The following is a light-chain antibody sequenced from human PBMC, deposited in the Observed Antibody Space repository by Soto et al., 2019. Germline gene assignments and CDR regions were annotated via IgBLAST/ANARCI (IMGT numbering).Light chain of an antibody. CDR2: KIS. V-gene: IGKV2-24*01. CDR3: MQATQSYT. Sequence: DIVLTQTRLSSPVTLGQPASISCRSSQSLVHIDGNTYFNWLQQRPGQPPRLLIYKISNRFPGVADRFSGSGAATDFTLKISRVEAEDVGVYYCMQATQSYTFGQGTRLEIK. CDR1: QSLVHIDGNTY. J-gene: IGKJ2*01.